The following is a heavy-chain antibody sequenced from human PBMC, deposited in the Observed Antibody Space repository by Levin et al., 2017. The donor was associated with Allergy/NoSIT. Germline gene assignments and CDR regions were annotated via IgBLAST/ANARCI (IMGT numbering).Heavy chain of an antibody. CDR1: GGSIFSGDYY. Sequence: SQTLSLTCTVSGGSIFSGDYYWSWIRQTPGKGLEWIGYIYYSGSASYNPSLKTRVSMSVDTSKNQFSLKLSSVTAADPAVYYCAREVRGNYYDSTGYYYGNWFDPWGQGTLVTVSS. CDR3: AREVRGNYYDSTGYYYGNWFDP. V-gene: IGHV4-30-4*01. CDR2: IYYSGSA. J-gene: IGHJ5*02. D-gene: IGHD3-22*01.